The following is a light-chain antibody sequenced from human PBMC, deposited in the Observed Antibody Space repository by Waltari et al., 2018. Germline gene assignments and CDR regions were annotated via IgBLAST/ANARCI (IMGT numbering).Light chain of an antibody. CDR1: SSDIGDYNY. CDR2: EVS. V-gene: IGLV2-14*01. Sequence: QSALTQPASVSGSPGQSITISCTGTSSDIGDYNYVSWYQQHPGKAPKLMIYEVSNRPSGVSKRFSGSKSGNTASLTISGLQAEDEADYYCSSYTTSSTLRMFGGGTKLTVL. CDR3: SSYTTSSTLRM. J-gene: IGLJ3*02.